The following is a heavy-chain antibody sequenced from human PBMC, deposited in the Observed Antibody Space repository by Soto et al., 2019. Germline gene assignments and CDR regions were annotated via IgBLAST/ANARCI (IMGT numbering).Heavy chain of an antibody. D-gene: IGHD7-27*01. CDR2: IYDGGST. Sequence: QVQLQESGPGLVKPSQTLSLTCTVSGDSISNVNYCWSWIRQHPDKGLEWMGHIYDGGSTYNNPSLTSRVTISVDTSKNQSSLQLRSVSAADTAVYYCARGPSGDKVDYWGQGTLVTVSS. V-gene: IGHV4-30-4*01. CDR3: ARGPSGDKVDY. J-gene: IGHJ4*02. CDR1: GDSISNVNYC.